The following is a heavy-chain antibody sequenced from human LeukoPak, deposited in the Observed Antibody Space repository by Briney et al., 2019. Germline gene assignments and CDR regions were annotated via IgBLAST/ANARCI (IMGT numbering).Heavy chain of an antibody. CDR2: ISGSGGST. V-gene: IGHV3-23*01. D-gene: IGHD4-17*01. CDR1: GFTFSSYA. Sequence: GGSLRLSCAASGFTFSSYAMGWVRQAPGRGREWGSAISGSGGSTYYADSVKGRFTISRDNSKNTLYLQMNSLRAEDTAVYYCAKDATTVKYYFDYWGQGTLVTVSS. J-gene: IGHJ4*02. CDR3: AKDATTVKYYFDY.